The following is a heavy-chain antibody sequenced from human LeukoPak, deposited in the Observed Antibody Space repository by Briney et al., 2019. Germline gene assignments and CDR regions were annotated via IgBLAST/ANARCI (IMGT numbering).Heavy chain of an antibody. J-gene: IGHJ4*02. Sequence: GASVKVSCKASGYTFTSYGISWVRQAPGQGLEWMGRIIPILGIANYAQKFQGRVTITADKSTSTAYMELSSLRSEDTAVYYCARDRYYDFWSGRSYYFDYWGQGTLVTVSS. D-gene: IGHD3-3*01. CDR1: GYTFTSYG. CDR2: IIPILGIA. CDR3: ARDRYYDFWSGRSYYFDY. V-gene: IGHV1-69*04.